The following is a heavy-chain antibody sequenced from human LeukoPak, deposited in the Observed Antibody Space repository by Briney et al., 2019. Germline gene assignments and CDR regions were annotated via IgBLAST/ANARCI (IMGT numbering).Heavy chain of an antibody. J-gene: IGHJ6*02. V-gene: IGHV3-48*03. CDR2: ISSDSSSI. CDR1: GFTFSNYE. CDR3: ARDLRVRGSYYGMDV. Sequence: GGSLRPSCAASGFTFSNYEMNWVRQPARKRLDWVSYISSDSSSIYYADSVKGRFTISRDNDNNTLYLQMNSLRAEDTAVYYCARDLRVRGSYYGMDVWGQGTTVTVSS. D-gene: IGHD3-10*01.